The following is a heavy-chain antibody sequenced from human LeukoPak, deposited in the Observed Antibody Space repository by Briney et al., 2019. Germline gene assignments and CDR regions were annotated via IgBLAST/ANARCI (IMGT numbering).Heavy chain of an antibody. J-gene: IGHJ5*02. D-gene: IGHD3-9*01. CDR1: GFTFSSYS. CDR3: ARVLLDAKGFDP. CDR2: IKQDGSEK. V-gene: IGHV3-7*01. Sequence: PGGSLRLSCAASGFTFSSYSMKWVRQAPGKGLGWVANIKQDGSEKYYVDSVKGRFTISRDNAKNSLSLQMNSVTAEDTAVYYCARVLLDAKGFDPWGQGTLVTVSS.